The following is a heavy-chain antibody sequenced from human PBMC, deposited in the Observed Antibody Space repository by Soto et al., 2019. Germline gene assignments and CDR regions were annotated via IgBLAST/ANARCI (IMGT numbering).Heavy chain of an antibody. V-gene: IGHV1-69*11. D-gene: IGHD3-16*01. CDR1: GGTFSNYA. J-gene: IGHJ6*02. CDR2: IIPILGSA. CDR3: ARVEAGAYFTDYYGMDV. Sequence: QVQLVQSGAEVKKPGSSVKVSCKASGGTFSNYAISWVRQAPGQGLESMGGIIPILGSANYAQKFQGRVTVTADESTSTVYMELSSLRSADTAVYYCARVEAGAYFTDYYGMDVWGQGTTVTVSS.